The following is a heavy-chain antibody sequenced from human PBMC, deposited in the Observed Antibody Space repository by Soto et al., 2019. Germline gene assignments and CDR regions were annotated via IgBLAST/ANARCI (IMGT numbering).Heavy chain of an antibody. CDR1: GGTFSSYA. CDR2: IIPIFGTA. Sequence: SVKVSCKASGGTFSSYAISWVRQAPGQGLEWMGGIIPIFGTANYAQKFQGRVTITADESTSTAYMELSSLRSEDTAVYYCARAIDWAGAADGPGYWGQGTLVTVSS. D-gene: IGHD6-13*01. J-gene: IGHJ1*01. V-gene: IGHV1-69*13. CDR3: ARAIDWAGAADGPGY.